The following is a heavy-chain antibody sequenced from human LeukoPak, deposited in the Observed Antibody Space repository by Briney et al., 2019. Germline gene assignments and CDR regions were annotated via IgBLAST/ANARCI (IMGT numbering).Heavy chain of an antibody. Sequence: SETLSLTCTVSGGSISSSPYYWGWLRQPPGKGLEWIGSIYHSGSTYYNPSLKSRVTISVDTSKNQFSLKLSSVTAADTAVYYCARVGGGQLVPHYFDYWGQGTLVTVSS. J-gene: IGHJ4*02. D-gene: IGHD6-6*01. CDR1: GGSISSSPYY. CDR3: ARVGGGQLVPHYFDY. V-gene: IGHV4-39*07. CDR2: IYHSGST.